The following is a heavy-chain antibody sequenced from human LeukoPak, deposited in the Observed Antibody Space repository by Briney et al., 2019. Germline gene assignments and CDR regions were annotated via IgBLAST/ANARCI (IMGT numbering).Heavy chain of an antibody. J-gene: IGHJ4*02. D-gene: IGHD4-17*01. Sequence: QPGGSLRLSCSASGFTFSSYAMHWVRQAPEKGLEYVSAIRSNGGSTSYANSVKGRFTISRHNSTNPLYLQMGSVRAEEMAVYYCARDLYGRGDYVSLGYWGQGRLVTVS. V-gene: IGHV3-64*01. CDR2: IRSNGGST. CDR3: ARDLYGRGDYVSLGY. CDR1: GFTFSSYA.